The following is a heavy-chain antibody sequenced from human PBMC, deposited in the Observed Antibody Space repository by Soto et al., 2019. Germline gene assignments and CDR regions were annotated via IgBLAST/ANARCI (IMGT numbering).Heavy chain of an antibody. J-gene: IGHJ4*02. CDR2: ISAHNGNT. V-gene: IGHV1-18*01. Sequence: QVQLVQSGAEVKKPGASVKVSCKASGYTFTSYGISWVRQAPGQGLEWMGWISAHNGNTDHAQKLQGRVTMTTDTSTRTAYIELRSLRSDDTAVYYCARDAAVGLFDYWGQGTLVTVSS. CDR1: GYTFTSYG. D-gene: IGHD1-26*01. CDR3: ARDAAVGLFDY.